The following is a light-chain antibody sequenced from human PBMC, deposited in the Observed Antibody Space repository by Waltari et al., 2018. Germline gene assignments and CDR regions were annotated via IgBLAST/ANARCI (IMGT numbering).Light chain of an antibody. CDR1: QSISKY. CDR2: DAS. CDR3: QQRSNWPPYT. V-gene: IGKV3-11*01. Sequence: DIVLTQSPATLSLSPGDRAPLSCRASQSISKYLAWYQQKPGQAPRLLIYDASDRASGVPARFSGSGSGTDFTLTISSLEPEDFAIYYCQQRSNWPPYTFGQGTRLDIK. J-gene: IGKJ2*01.